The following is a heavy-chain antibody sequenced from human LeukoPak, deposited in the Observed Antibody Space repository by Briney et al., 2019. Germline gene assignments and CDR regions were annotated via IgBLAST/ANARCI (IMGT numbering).Heavy chain of an antibody. J-gene: IGHJ4*02. CDR3: ARDVLGGSAY. V-gene: IGHV3-74*01. D-gene: IGHD3-16*01. Sequence: GGSLRRSCAASGFTFSNYWMHWVRQAPGKGLMWVSSINSDGSGTFYADSVKGRFTISRDNAKNTLYLQMNSLRAEDTAVYYCARDVLGGSAYWGQGTLVTVSS. CDR1: GFTFSNYW. CDR2: INSDGSGT.